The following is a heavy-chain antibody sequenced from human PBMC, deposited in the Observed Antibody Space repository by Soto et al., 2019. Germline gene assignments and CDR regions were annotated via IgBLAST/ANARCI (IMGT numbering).Heavy chain of an antibody. CDR2: IYYSGST. CDR1: GGSISSYY. J-gene: IGHJ6*03. CDR3: ARGDCSGGTCYLGYYYMDV. V-gene: IGHV4-59*01. Sequence: QVQLQESGPGLVKPSETLSLTCTVSGGSISSYYWSWIRQPPGKGLEWIGYIYYSGSTNYNPSLKSRVTISVDTSKNQFSLKLSSVTAGDTAFYYCARGDCSGGTCYLGYYYMDVWGKGTTVTVSS. D-gene: IGHD2-15*01.